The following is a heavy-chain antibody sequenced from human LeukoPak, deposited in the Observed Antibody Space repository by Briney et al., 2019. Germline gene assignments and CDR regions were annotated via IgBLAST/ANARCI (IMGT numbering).Heavy chain of an antibody. D-gene: IGHD4-23*01. V-gene: IGHV4-38-2*01. CDR1: GYSISSGYY. CDR2: IYHSGST. J-gene: IGHJ4*02. Sequence: KPSETLSLTCAVSGYSISSGYYWGWIRQPPGKGLEWIGNIYHSGSTYYNPSLKSRVTISVDTSKNQFSLKLSSVTAADTAVYYCARRFGNSHFDYWGQGTLVTVS. CDR3: ARRFGNSHFDY.